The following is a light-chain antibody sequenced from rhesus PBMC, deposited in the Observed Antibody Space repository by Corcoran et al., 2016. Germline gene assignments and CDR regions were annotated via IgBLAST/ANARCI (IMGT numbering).Light chain of an antibody. Sequence: DIQMTQSPSSLSASVGDRVTITCRASQGIDTYLVWYQQKPGKAPNLLSYAASTLQSGVPSRFSGRRYGTDCTLTITTLQPEDYGTYYCQQHHTYPCTFGQGTKV. CDR3: QQHHTYPCT. V-gene: IGKV1-25*01. J-gene: IGKJ2*01. CDR2: AAS. CDR1: QGIDTY.